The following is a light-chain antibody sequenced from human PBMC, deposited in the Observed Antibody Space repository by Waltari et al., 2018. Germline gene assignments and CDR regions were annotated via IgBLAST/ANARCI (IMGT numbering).Light chain of an antibody. Sequence: SSELTQDPAVSVALGPTVRITCQGDSLRSDYASWYPQKPGQAPVLVIYGKNNRPSGIPDRFSGSSSGNTASLTITGAQAEDEADYYCNSRDSSGNHVVFGGGTKLTVL. CDR1: SLRSDY. CDR2: GKN. CDR3: NSRDSSGNHVV. V-gene: IGLV3-19*01. J-gene: IGLJ2*01.